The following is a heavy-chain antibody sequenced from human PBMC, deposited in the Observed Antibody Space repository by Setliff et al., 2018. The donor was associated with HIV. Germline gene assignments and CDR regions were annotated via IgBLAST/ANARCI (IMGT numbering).Heavy chain of an antibody. CDR3: ARRETGALYFGTFYYYGMDV. Sequence: PGGSLRLSCAASGFTFVNAWMTWVRQAPGKGLEWVGRIKSKTDGGTTDYAAPVKGRFTISRDNAKNSLYLQMNSLKAEDTAVYYCARRETGALYFGTFYYYGMDVWGQGTTVTVSS. CDR1: GFTFVNAW. D-gene: IGHD3-10*01. CDR2: IKSKTDGGTT. V-gene: IGHV3-15*01. J-gene: IGHJ6*02.